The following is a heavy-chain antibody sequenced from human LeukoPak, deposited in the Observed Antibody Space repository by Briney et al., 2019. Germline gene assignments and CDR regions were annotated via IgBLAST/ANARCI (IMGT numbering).Heavy chain of an antibody. V-gene: IGHV4-61*02. J-gene: IGHJ4*02. CDR1: GGSISSGSYY. CDR2: IYTSGST. Sequence: SQTLSLTCTVSGGSISSGSYYWRWIRQPAGKGLEWIGRIYTSGSTNYNPSLKSRVTISVDTSKNQFSLKLSSVTAADTAVYYCARMRTGPLYGSGSYRLYYFDYWGQGTLVTVSS. CDR3: ARMRTGPLYGSGSYRLYYFDY. D-gene: IGHD3-10*01.